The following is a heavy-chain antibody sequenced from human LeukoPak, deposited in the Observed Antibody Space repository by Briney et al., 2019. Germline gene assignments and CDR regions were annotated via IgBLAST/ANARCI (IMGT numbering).Heavy chain of an antibody. CDR2: IRYHGSNK. CDR1: GFTFSSYG. CDR3: AKCVVFGVVGAPRPYYFDY. D-gene: IGHD3-3*01. J-gene: IGHJ4*02. V-gene: IGHV3-30*02. Sequence: GGSLRLSCAASGFTFSSYGMHWVRQAPGKGLEWVAFIRYHGSNKYYADSVKGRFTISRDNSKNTLYLQMNSLRAEDTAVYYCAKCVVFGVVGAPRPYYFDYWGQGTLVTVSS.